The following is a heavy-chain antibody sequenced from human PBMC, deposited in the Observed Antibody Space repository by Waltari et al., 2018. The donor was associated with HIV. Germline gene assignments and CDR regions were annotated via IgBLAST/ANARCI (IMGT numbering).Heavy chain of an antibody. CDR1: GYTFTGFY. Sequence: QVQLVQSGAEVKKPGASVEVSCKASGYTFTGFYIHWVRQASGQGLEWMGWINPNSGDTHYAQKVQGRVTMTRDTSISTAYMDVRRLRSDDTAVYYCAKVSITRTAWDYWGQGKLVTVSS. CDR2: INPNSGDT. V-gene: IGHV1-2*02. J-gene: IGHJ4*02. CDR3: AKVSITRTAWDY. D-gene: IGHD1-7*01.